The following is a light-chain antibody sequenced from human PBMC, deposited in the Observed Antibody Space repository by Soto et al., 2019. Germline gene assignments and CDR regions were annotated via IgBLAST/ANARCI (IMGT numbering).Light chain of an antibody. CDR1: SSDVGGYNY. CDR2: DVS. V-gene: IGLV2-14*01. CDR3: SSYTSSSTVV. J-gene: IGLJ2*01. Sequence: QSVLTQPASVSGSPGQSITISCTGTSSDVGGYNYVSWYQQHPGKAPKLMTYDVSNRPSGVSNRFSGSKSGNTASLTISGLQAEDEADYYFSSYTSSSTVVFGGGTKATVL.